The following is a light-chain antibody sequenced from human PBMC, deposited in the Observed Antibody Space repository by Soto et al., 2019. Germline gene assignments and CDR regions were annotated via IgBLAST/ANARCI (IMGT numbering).Light chain of an antibody. CDR1: QSVSNSA. Sequence: EIVLTQSPATLSLSPGERATLSCRASQSVSNSALAWYLQKPGQAPRLLIYGASSRATGIPDRFSGGGSGTDFTLTISRLQPEDFAVYYCQQYGSSGRTFGQGTKVDIK. V-gene: IGKV3-20*01. CDR2: GAS. CDR3: QQYGSSGRT. J-gene: IGKJ1*01.